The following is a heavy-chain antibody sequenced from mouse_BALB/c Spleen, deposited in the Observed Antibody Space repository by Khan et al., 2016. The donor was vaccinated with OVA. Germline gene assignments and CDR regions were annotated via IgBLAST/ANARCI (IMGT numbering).Heavy chain of an antibody. J-gene: IGHJ2*01. D-gene: IGHD1-2*01. CDR2: ISYSGST. Sequence: VQLKESGPGLVKPSQSLSLTCTVTGYSITSGYGWNWIRQFPGNKLEWMGYISYSGSTNYNPTLKSRITITRDTSKNKFFLQLNSVTTEDTATXYCARTARIKYWGQGTTLTVSS. V-gene: IGHV3-2*02. CDR3: ARTARIKY. CDR1: GYSITSGYG.